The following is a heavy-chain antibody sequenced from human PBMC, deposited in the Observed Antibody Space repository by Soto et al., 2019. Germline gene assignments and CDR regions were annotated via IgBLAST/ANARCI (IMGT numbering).Heavy chain of an antibody. CDR2: IWYDGSNK. CDR1: GFTFSSYG. Sequence: QVQLVESGGGVVQPGRSLRLSCAASGFTFSSYGMHWVRQAPGKGLEWVAVIWYDGSNKYYADSVKGRFTISRDNSKNTLYLQMNSLRAEDTAVYYCARDRKGYSSSSGGYDYYYYYGMDVWGQGTTVTVSS. D-gene: IGHD6-6*01. CDR3: ARDRKGYSSSSGGYDYYYYYGMDV. J-gene: IGHJ6*02. V-gene: IGHV3-33*01.